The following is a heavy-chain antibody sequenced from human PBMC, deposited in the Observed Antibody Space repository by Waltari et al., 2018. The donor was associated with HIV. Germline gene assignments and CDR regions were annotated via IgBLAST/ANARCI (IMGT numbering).Heavy chain of an antibody. CDR2: IAYDGSEK. CDR3: ARGRGGPDY. V-gene: IGHV3-30*10. Sequence: QVQLVESGGGVVQPGRSLRLSCAASGFTFSSYAMHWVRQAPGKGLEWVTVIAYDGSEKYYTDSVKGRFTISRDNSKNTLYLQMNSLRPEDTAVYYWARGRGGPDYWGQGTLVTVSS. J-gene: IGHJ4*02. D-gene: IGHD3-10*01. CDR1: GFTFSSYA.